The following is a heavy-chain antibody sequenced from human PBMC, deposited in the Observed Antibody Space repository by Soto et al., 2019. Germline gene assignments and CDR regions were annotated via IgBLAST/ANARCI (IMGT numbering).Heavy chain of an antibody. CDR3: ARLGWGNGDSDY. V-gene: IGHV4-39*01. CDR2: ILYSGTT. Sequence: SETLSLTCTVSGGSISKSNYFWGWIRQAPGKGLEWIASILYSGTTSCNSSLKSRVAISVDTSKNQFSLKLNSVTAADTAVYYCARLGWGNGDSDYWGQGTLVTVSS. J-gene: IGHJ4*02. D-gene: IGHD2-21*01. CDR1: GGSISKSNYF.